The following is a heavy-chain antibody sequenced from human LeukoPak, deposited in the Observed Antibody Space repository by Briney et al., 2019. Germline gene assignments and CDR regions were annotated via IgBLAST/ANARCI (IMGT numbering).Heavy chain of an antibody. CDR1: GGSISSYY. CDR3: ARDGYNHDAFDI. CDR2: IYYSGST. D-gene: IGHD5-24*01. J-gene: IGHJ3*02. V-gene: IGHV4-59*01. Sequence: PSETLSLTCTVSGGSISSYYWSWLRQPPGKGLEWIGYIYYSGSTNYNPSLKSRVTISVDTSKNQFSLKLSSVTAADTAVYYCARDGYNHDAFDIWGQGTMVTVSS.